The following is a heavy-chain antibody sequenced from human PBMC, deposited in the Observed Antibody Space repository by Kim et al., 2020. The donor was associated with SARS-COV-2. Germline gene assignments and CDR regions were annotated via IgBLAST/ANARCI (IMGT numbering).Heavy chain of an antibody. CDR2: IYYSGST. D-gene: IGHD6-13*01. V-gene: IGHV4-39*01. Sequence: SETLSLTCTVSGGSISSSSYYWGWIRQPPGKGLEWIGSIYYSGSTYYNPSLKSRVTISVDTSKNQFSLKLSSVTAADTAVYYCARRVVAAGHFDYWGQGT. CDR3: ARRVVAAGHFDY. J-gene: IGHJ4*02. CDR1: GGSISSSSYY.